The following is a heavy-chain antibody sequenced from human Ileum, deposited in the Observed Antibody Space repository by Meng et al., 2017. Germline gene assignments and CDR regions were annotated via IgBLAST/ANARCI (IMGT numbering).Heavy chain of an antibody. CDR1: GDSISSRDG. Sequence: QVALPESGPGLVKPSGTLSLTCAVSGDSISSRDGWSWGRQPPGKGLEWIGEISQESGRTNYNPSLKSRVTISLDKSKNQFSLNLNSVTAADTAVYYCVRNEGYSLGDWGQGTLVTVSS. CDR2: ISQESGRT. V-gene: IGHV4-4*02. CDR3: VRNEGYSLGD. D-gene: IGHD2-21*01. J-gene: IGHJ4*02.